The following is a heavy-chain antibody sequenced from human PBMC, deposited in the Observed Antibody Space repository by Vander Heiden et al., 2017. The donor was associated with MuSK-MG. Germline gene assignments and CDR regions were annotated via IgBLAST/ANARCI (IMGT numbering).Heavy chain of an antibody. V-gene: IGHV3-23*01. Sequence: VQLLESGGGLVQPGGSLSLSCPSSGFTFSSYGLSWGRQAPGKGLEWVSAISGSGGSTYYADAVKGRFTISRDNSKNTLYLQMNSLRAEDTAVYYCAKDPWIQLWLLGPVWDYWGQGTLVTVSS. CDR1: GFTFSSYG. J-gene: IGHJ4*02. CDR2: ISGSGGST. CDR3: AKDPWIQLWLLGPVWDY. D-gene: IGHD5-18*01.